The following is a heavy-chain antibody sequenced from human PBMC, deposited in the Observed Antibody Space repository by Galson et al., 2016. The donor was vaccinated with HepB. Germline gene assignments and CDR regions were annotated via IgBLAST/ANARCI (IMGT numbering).Heavy chain of an antibody. CDR1: GYSFTTYW. Sequence: QSGAEVKKPGESLKISCAASGYSFTTYWIGWVRQMPGKGLEWMGFIYPGDSDTRYSPSFQGQVTISADKSITTAYLHWSSLKPSDTAIYYCVRHGGATRPDPSYYLDVWGRGTLVTVSS. CDR2: IYPGDSDT. CDR3: VRHGGATRPDPSYYLDV. J-gene: IGHJ2*01. V-gene: IGHV5-51*01. D-gene: IGHD6-6*01.